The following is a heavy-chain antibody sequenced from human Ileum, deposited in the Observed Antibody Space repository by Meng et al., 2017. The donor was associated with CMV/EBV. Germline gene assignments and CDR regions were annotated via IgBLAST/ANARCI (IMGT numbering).Heavy chain of an antibody. CDR2: RHKNGND. J-gene: IGHJ4*02. Sequence: QAQLQEPRQGTLTPSQTLSFTCSASGASISSDNYHWSCIRQPAGKGLEWIGQRHKNGNDNYNASLKSRVTISIDTSKNQFSLTLTSVTAADTAVYYCAIYYGGVGGRGYWAQGTLVTVSS. CDR3: AIYYGGVGGRGY. V-gene: IGHV4-61*09. D-gene: IGHD2-21*01. CDR1: GASISSDNYH.